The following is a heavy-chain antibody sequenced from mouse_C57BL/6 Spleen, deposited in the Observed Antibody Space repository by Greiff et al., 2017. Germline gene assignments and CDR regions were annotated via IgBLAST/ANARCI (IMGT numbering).Heavy chain of an antibody. J-gene: IGHJ3*01. V-gene: IGHV1-72*01. Sequence: QVQLKQPGAELVKPGASVKLSCKASGYTFTSYWMHWVKQRPGRGLEWIGRIDPNSGGTKYNEKFKSKATLLVAKPSSTAYMQLSSLTSEDSAVYYCAREGIYYDYAKFAYWGQGTLVTVSA. D-gene: IGHD2-4*01. CDR1: GYTFTSYW. CDR3: AREGIYYDYAKFAY. CDR2: IDPNSGGT.